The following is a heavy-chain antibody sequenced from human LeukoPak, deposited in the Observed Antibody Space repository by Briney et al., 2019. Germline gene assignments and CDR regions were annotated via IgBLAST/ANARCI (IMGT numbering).Heavy chain of an antibody. V-gene: IGHV3-30-3*01. J-gene: IGHJ3*02. CDR1: GFTFSSYA. CDR2: ISYDGSNK. Sequence: PGGSLRLSCAASGFTFSSYAMHWVRQAPGKGLEWVAVISYDGSNKYYADSVKGRFTISRDNSKNTLYLQMNSLRAEDTAVYYCARGVGATPAFGIWGQGTMVTVSS. CDR3: ARGVGATPAFGI. D-gene: IGHD1-26*01.